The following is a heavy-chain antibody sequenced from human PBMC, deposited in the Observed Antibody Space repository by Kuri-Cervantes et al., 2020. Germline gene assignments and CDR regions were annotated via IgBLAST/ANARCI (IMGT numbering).Heavy chain of an antibody. J-gene: IGHJ6*02. Sequence: GGSLRLSCAASGFTFSSYGMHWVRQAPGKGLEWVAVISYDGSNKYYADSVKGRFTISGDNSKNTLYLQMNSLRAEDTAVYYCAKDPRPIYYGSDGMDVWGQGTTVTVSS. CDR2: ISYDGSNK. V-gene: IGHV3-30*18. CDR3: AKDPRPIYYGSDGMDV. CDR1: GFTFSSYG. D-gene: IGHD3-10*01.